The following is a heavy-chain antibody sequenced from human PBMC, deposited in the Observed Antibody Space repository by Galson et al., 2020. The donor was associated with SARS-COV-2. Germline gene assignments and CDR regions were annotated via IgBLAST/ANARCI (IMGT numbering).Heavy chain of an antibody. J-gene: IGHJ6*03. CDR1: GFTFDDYA. CDR3: AKDTGNYDFWSENYYMDV. D-gene: IGHD3-3*01. Sequence: SLRLSCAASGFTFDDYAMHWVRQAPGKGLEWVSGISWNSGSIGYADSVKGRFTISRDNAKNSLYLQMNSLRAEDTALYYCAKDTGNYDFWSENYYMDVWGKGTTVTVSS. CDR2: ISWNSGSI. V-gene: IGHV3-9*01.